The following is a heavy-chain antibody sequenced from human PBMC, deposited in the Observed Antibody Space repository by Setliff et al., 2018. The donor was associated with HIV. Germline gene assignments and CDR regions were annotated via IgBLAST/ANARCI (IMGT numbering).Heavy chain of an antibody. D-gene: IGHD3-22*01. V-gene: IGHV4-31*03. CDR1: GGSISSGGYY. J-gene: IGHJ4*02. CDR3: ARGTLYYYDTGGYSYFDY. Sequence: SETLSLTCTVSGGSISSGGYYWSWIRQHPGKSLEWIGYIYYSGSTYYNPSLKSRVTISVDTSKNQFSLKLSSVTAADTAVFYCARGTLYYYDTGGYSYFDYWGQGTLVTVSS. CDR2: IYYSGST.